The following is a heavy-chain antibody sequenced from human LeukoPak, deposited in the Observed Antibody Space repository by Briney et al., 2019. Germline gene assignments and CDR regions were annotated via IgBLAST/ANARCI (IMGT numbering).Heavy chain of an antibody. CDR1: GFTFSSHA. CDR3: AKAGASSSWYWAFDI. D-gene: IGHD6-13*01. V-gene: IGHV3-23*01. J-gene: IGHJ3*02. Sequence: GGSLTLSCAASGFTFSSHAMSWVRQAPGKGLEWVSSISDSGRTIYYADSVKGRLTISRDNSKNTLYLEMNSLRAEDTAVYYCAKAGASSSWYWAFDIWGQGTMVTVSS. CDR2: ISDSGRTI.